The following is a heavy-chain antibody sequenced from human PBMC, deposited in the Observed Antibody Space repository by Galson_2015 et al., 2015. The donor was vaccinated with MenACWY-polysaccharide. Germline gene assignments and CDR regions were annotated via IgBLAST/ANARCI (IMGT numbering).Heavy chain of an antibody. J-gene: IGHJ4*02. CDR2: INHTGRG. CDR3: NFNVLMVSALIDF. V-gene: IGHV4-34*01. CDR1: GGSLRTSF. D-gene: IGHD4-23*01. Sequence: SETLSLTCAVYGGSLRTSFCHWIRQPPGEGLEWIGEINHTGRGHYNPSLMNRVTISEDTSKNQFSLTLSSVTAADTAVYYCNFNVLMVSALIDFWGQGSLVIVSS.